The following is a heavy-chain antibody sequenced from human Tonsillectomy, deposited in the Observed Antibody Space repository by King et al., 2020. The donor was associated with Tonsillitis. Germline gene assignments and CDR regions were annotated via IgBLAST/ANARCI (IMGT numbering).Heavy chain of an antibody. CDR3: AREPACDRCGNDAFDI. Sequence: LQLQESGPGLVKPSETLSLTCTISGASITSYYWTWIRQSPGKGLEWIGYIYYSGITNYNPSLKSRVTISVDTSKNQFSLKLRSVTAADTAIYYCAREPACDRCGNDAFDIWGQGTLVTVSS. D-gene: IGHD3-22*01. CDR2: IYYSGIT. J-gene: IGHJ3*02. V-gene: IGHV4-59*01. CDR1: GASITSYY.